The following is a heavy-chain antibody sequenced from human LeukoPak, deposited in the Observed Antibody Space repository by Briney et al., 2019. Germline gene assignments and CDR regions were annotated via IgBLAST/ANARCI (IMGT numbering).Heavy chain of an antibody. Sequence: KPSETLSLTCTVSGGSISSYYWSWIRQPPGKGLEWIGYIYYSGSTNYNPSLKSRVTISVDTSKNQFFLKLSSVTAADTAVYYCARGMYYYDSSGYYGPAYYFDYWGQGTLVTVSS. J-gene: IGHJ4*02. CDR1: GGSISSYY. CDR2: IYYSGST. D-gene: IGHD3-22*01. V-gene: IGHV4-59*01. CDR3: ARGMYYYDSSGYYGPAYYFDY.